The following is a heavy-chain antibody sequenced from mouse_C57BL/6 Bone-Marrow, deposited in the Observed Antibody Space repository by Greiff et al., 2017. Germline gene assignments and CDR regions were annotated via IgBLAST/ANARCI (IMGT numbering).Heavy chain of an antibody. Sequence: QVQLQQPGAELVRPGTSVKLSCKASGYTFTSYWMHWVKQRPGQGLEWSGVIDPSDSYTNYNQKFKGKATLTVDTSSSTAYMQLSSLTSEDSAVYYCASESYYGYDGVAYWGQGTLVTVSA. CDR1: GYTFTSYW. CDR2: IDPSDSYT. D-gene: IGHD2-9*01. V-gene: IGHV1-59*01. J-gene: IGHJ3*01. CDR3: ASESYYGYDGVAY.